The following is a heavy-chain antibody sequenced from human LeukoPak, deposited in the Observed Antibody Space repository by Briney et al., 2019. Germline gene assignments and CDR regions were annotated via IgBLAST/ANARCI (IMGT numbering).Heavy chain of an antibody. D-gene: IGHD3-9*01. CDR1: GFTFSSYN. CDR3: ARNLNSWFDP. CDR2: ISSSSSYI. J-gene: IGHJ5*02. Sequence: GGSLRLSCAASGFTFSSYNMNWVRQPPGKGLEWVSSISSSSSYIYYADSLKGRFTISRDNAKNSLFLQMNSLRAEDTAVYYCARNLNSWFDPWGQGTLVTVSS. V-gene: IGHV3-21*01.